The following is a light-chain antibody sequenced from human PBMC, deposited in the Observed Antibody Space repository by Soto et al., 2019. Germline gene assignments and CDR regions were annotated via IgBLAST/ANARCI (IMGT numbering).Light chain of an antibody. CDR3: HKYSVTTWT. CDR1: QSVLYSPNNKNY. Sequence: DIVMTQSPDSLAVSLGERATISCKSSQSVLYSPNNKNYLAWLQQKPGQPPKVLIYWASTRESGVPDRFSGGGSGTDLTLNINSVPADDVGDYYCHKYSVTTWTFGPGTKVEI. CDR2: WAS. V-gene: IGKV4-1*01. J-gene: IGKJ1*01.